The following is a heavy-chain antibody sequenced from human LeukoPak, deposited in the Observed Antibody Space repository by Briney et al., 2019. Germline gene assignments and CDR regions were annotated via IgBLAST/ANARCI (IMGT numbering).Heavy chain of an antibody. Sequence: PSETLSLTCTVSGGSISSSSYYWGWIRQPPGKGLEWIGSIYYSGSTNYNPSLKSRVTISVDTSKNQFSLKLSSVTAADTAVYYCARGGFGIYYFDYWGQGTLVTVSS. V-gene: IGHV4-39*07. CDR1: GGSISSSSYY. CDR3: ARGGFGIYYFDY. D-gene: IGHD3-3*01. CDR2: IYYSGST. J-gene: IGHJ4*02.